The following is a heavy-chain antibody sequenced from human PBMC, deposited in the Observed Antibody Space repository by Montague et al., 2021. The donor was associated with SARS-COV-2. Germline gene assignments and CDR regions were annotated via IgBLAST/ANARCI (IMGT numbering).Heavy chain of an antibody. Sequence: SETLSLTCTVSGGSISSSSYYWGWIRQPPGKGLEWIGSIYYSGSTYYNPSLKGRVTISVDTSKNQFSLKLSSVTAADTAVYYCARRLNYDILTGGALQYYYGMDVWGQGTTVTVSS. J-gene: IGHJ6*02. V-gene: IGHV4-39*01. CDR2: IYYSGST. D-gene: IGHD3-9*01. CDR3: ARRLNYDILTGGALQYYYGMDV. CDR1: GGSISSSSYY.